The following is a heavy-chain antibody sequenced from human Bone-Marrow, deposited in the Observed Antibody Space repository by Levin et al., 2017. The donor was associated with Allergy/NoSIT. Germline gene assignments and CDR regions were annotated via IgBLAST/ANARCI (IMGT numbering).Heavy chain of an antibody. Sequence: PSETLSLTCAVYGGSFSGYYWSWIRQPPGKGLEWIGQLDHRGVTTYNPSLKSRVTMSLDTSRNQFSLRLTSVTAADTAVYYCARENTGHDVWTDYHYFYMDVWGKGNTVTVSS. V-gene: IGHV4-34*01. CDR2: LDHRGVT. D-gene: IGHD5-12*01. CDR3: ARENTGHDVWTDYHYFYMDV. J-gene: IGHJ6*03. CDR1: GGSFSGYY.